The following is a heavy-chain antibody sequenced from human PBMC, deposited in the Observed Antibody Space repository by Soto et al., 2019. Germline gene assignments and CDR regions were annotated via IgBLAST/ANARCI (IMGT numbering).Heavy chain of an antibody. CDR3: AKDHYYGSGSYSFDY. CDR2: ISGSGGST. J-gene: IGHJ4*02. CDR1: GFTFSSYA. V-gene: IGHV3-23*01. D-gene: IGHD3-10*01. Sequence: EVQLLESGGGLVQPGGSLRLSCAASGFTFSSYAMSWVRQAPGKGLEWVSAISGSGGSTYYADSVKGRFTISRDNSKNTLYLQMNSMRAEDTAVYYCAKDHYYGSGSYSFDYGGQGTLVTVSS.